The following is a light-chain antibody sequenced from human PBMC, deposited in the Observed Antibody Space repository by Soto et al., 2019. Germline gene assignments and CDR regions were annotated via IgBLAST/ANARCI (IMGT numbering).Light chain of an antibody. J-gene: IGKJ4*01. CDR1: QSLSSY. V-gene: IGKV3-11*01. CDR2: DAS. Sequence: TLSFSPVERATLSCRASQSLSSYLAWYQQKPGQAPRLLIYDASNRATGIPARFSGSGSGTDFTLTISSLEPEDFAVYYCQQRSNWLTFGGGTKVDI. CDR3: QQRSNWLT.